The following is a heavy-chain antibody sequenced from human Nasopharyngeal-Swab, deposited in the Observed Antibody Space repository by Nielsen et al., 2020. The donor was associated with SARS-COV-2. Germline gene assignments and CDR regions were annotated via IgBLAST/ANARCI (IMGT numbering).Heavy chain of an antibody. D-gene: IGHD3-10*01. CDR3: ARGWLLWFGELLSEFDP. V-gene: IGHV4-34*01. CDR2: INHSGST. CDR1: GGSFSGYY. J-gene: IGHJ5*02. Sequence: SETLSLTCAVYGGSFSGYYWSWIRQPPGKGLEWIGEINHSGSTNYNPSLKSRVTISVDTSKNQFSLKLSSVTAADTAVYYCARGWLLWFGELLSEFDPWGQGTLVTVSS.